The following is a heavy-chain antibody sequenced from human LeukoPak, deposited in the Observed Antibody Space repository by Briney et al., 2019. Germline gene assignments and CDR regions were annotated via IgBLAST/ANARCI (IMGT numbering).Heavy chain of an antibody. V-gene: IGHV3-30*18. CDR2: LSYDGSSA. D-gene: IGHD1-26*01. J-gene: IGHJ6*02. CDR1: GFNFGTYG. CDR3: AKVQTGRGSYSGYYYYGMDV. Sequence: GRSQRLSCVGSGFNFGTYGIHWVRQAPGKGLEWVALLSYDGSSAYYAESVRGRFTISRDNAQDIVYLQMNSLRPEDTARYYCAKVQTGRGSYSGYYYYGMDVWGQGTTVTVSS.